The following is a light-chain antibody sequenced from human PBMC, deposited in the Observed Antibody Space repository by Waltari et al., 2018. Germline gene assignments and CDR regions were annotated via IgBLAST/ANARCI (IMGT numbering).Light chain of an antibody. V-gene: IGLV1-51*02. J-gene: IGLJ7*01. CDR2: ENT. Sequence: QSVLTQPPSVSAAPGPRVTISCSGGSPNIGNTYVSWYRQFPGTAPKLLIYENTERPSGIPGRFSGSKSGTSATLDITGLQAGDEADYYCGTWDSSLSGAVFGGGTHLTVL. CDR1: SPNIGNTY. CDR3: GTWDSSLSGAV.